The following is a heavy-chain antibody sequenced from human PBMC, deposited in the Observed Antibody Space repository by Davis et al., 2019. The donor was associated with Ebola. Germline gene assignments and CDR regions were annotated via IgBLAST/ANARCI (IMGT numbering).Heavy chain of an antibody. CDR1: GFTFSSYA. J-gene: IGHJ4*02. V-gene: IGHV3-30-3*01. CDR2: ISYDGSNK. Sequence: GGSLRLSCAASGFTFSSYAMHWVRQAPGKGLEWVAVISYDGSNKYYADSVKGRFTNSRDNAKNSLYLQMNSLRAEDTAVYYCAREREAARFDYWGQGTLVTVSS. CDR3: AREREAARFDY. D-gene: IGHD6-6*01.